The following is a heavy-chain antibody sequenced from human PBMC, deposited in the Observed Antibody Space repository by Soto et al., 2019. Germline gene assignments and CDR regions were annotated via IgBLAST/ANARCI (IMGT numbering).Heavy chain of an antibody. CDR1: GFTFSRNA. Sequence: EVQLLESGGGLVQPGGSLRLSCAASGFTFSRNAMSWVRQAPGKGLEWVSGISGGGGATYYADSVKGRFTISRDNSKNTLYLQMNSLRAEDTAIYYCATSEPYGSGSYYFDYWGQGALVTVSS. CDR2: ISGGGGAT. CDR3: ATSEPYGSGSYYFDY. J-gene: IGHJ4*02. D-gene: IGHD1-26*01. V-gene: IGHV3-23*01.